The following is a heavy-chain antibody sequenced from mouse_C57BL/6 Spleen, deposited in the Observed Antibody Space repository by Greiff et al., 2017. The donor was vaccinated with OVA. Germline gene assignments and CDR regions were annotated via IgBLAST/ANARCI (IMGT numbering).Heavy chain of an antibody. V-gene: IGHV1-4*01. CDR2: INPSSGYT. J-gene: IGHJ2*01. Sequence: VQLQQSGAALARPGASVKLSCKASGSPFPLSPLHWVKQRPGQGLEWIGYINPSSGYTKYNQKFKDKAPLTADKSSRTAYMQLSSLTSEDSAVYYCARYDYGYYFDYWGQGTTRTVSA. CDR1: GSPFPLSP. D-gene: IGHD2-4*01. CDR3: ARYDYGYYFDY.